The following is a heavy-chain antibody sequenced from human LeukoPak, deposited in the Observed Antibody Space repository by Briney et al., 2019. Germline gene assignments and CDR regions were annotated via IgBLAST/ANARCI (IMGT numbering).Heavy chain of an antibody. J-gene: IGHJ5*01. CDR2: INPNSVVT. Sequence: ASVKVSCKASGYTFIGYYMHWVRQAPGQGLEWMGWINPNSVVTNYAQKFQDRVTMTRDTSISTAYMELSRLTSDDTAVYYCARENWFDSWGQGTLVSVSS. V-gene: IGHV1-2*02. CDR1: GYTFIGYY. CDR3: ARENWFDS.